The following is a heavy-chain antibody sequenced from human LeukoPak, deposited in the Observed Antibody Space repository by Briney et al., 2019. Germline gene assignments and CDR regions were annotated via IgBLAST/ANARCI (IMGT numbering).Heavy chain of an antibody. CDR3: ARAGGYGSPLGY. CDR2: IYASGST. Sequence: SETLSLTCTVSGDSISSYSWNWIRQPAGKGLEWIGRIYASGSTNYNPSLQSRVTMSVDTSKNHFSLKLTSVTAADTAVYYCARAGGYGSPLGYWGQGSLVIVSS. V-gene: IGHV4-4*07. CDR1: GDSISSYS. J-gene: IGHJ4*02. D-gene: IGHD6-13*01.